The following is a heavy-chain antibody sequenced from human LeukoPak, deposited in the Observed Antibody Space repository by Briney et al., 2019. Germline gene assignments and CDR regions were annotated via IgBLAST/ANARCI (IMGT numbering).Heavy chain of an antibody. CDR2: INQDGSEK. D-gene: IGHD3-10*01. V-gene: IGHV3-7*01. CDR1: GFALSTYG. Sequence: GGSLRLSCAASGFALSTYGMSWVRQAPAKGLEWVANINQDGSEKYYVDSVKGRFSVSRDNANNSLYLQMNTLRVDDAAVYYCATGRGDCWGQGILVTVYS. J-gene: IGHJ4*02. CDR3: ATGRGDC.